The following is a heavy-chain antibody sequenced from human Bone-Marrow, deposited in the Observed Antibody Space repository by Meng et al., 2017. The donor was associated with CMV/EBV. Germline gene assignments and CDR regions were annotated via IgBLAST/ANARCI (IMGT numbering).Heavy chain of an antibody. CDR1: GSTSSSYN. V-gene: IGHV3-21*01. D-gene: IGHD2-21*01. Sequence: GESPNISCAASGSTSSSYNMNWVRQAPGKGLEWVSSISSSSSYIYYADSVKGRFTISRDNAKNSLYLQMNSLRAEDTAVYYCASYCGGDCYSSRDYYYGMDVWGQGTTVTVSS. CDR3: ASYCGGDCYSSRDYYYGMDV. CDR2: ISSSSSYI. J-gene: IGHJ6*02.